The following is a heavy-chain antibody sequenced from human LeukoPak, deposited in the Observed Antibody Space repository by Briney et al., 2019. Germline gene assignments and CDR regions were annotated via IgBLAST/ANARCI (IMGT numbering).Heavy chain of an antibody. D-gene: IGHD6-19*01. V-gene: IGHV3-43*02. J-gene: IGHJ4*02. CDR2: TSGDGGST. CDR3: AKSTRTVAGGDY. Sequence: GLLRLSCAASGFTCDDYAMHWVRQAPGKGLEWVSLTSGDGGSTYYADSVKGRFTISRDNSKNFLYLQMNSLRTEDTALYYCAKSTRTVAGGDYWGQGTLVTVSS. CDR1: GFTCDDYA.